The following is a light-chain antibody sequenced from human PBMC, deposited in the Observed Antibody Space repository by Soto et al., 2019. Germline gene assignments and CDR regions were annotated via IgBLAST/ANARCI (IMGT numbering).Light chain of an antibody. J-gene: IGLJ1*01. CDR3: QSYDSSLYV. V-gene: IGLV1-40*01. Sequence: QSVLTQPPSVSGAPGQRVTISCTGSSSNIGAGYDVHWYQQLPGTAPKLLIYGNSNRPSGVPDRFSGSKSGTSASLAITVLQAEDEADYYCQSYDSSLYVFGTGTKLTVL. CDR2: GNS. CDR1: SSNIGAGYD.